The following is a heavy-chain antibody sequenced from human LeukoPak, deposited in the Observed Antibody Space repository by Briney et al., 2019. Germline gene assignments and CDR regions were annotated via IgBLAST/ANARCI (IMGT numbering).Heavy chain of an antibody. CDR1: GFTFSSYD. V-gene: IGHV3-23*01. D-gene: IGHD6-19*01. Sequence: GGSLRLSCAASGFTFSSYDMNWVRQAPGKGLEWVSGVSGSGDNTYYADSVKGRFTISRDNSKSTLYLQMNSLRVEDTAIYYCSKPMQPYSSAWSAPLDYWGQGTLVTVSS. J-gene: IGHJ4*02. CDR2: VSGSGDNT. CDR3: SKPMQPYSSAWSAPLDY.